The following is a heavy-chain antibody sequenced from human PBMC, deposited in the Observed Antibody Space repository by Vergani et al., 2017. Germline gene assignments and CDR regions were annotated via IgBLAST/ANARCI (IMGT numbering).Heavy chain of an antibody. Sequence: EVQLVPSGAEVKKPGESLKISCKGSGYSFTSYWIGWVRQMPGKGLEWMGIIYPGDSDTRYSPSFQGQVTISADKSISTAYLQWSSLKASDTAMYYCARLRGTTVTTPNFDYWGQGTLVTVSS. CDR3: ARLRGTTVTTPNFDY. V-gene: IGHV5-51*01. CDR1: GYSFTSYW. D-gene: IGHD4-11*01. J-gene: IGHJ4*02. CDR2: IYPGDSDT.